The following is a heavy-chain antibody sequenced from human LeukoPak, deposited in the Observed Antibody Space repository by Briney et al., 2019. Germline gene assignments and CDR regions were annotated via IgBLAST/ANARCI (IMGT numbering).Heavy chain of an antibody. V-gene: IGHV1-3*01. CDR1: GYTFTSYA. CDR3: ARDQVRYYDSSGSSRYFDY. CDR2: INAGNGNT. J-gene: IGHJ4*02. D-gene: IGHD3-22*01. Sequence: ASVKVSCKASGYTFTSYAMHWVRQAPGQRLEWMGWINAGNGNTKYSQKFQGRVTITRDTSASTAYMELSSLRSEDTAVYYCARDQVRYYDSSGSSRYFDYWGQGTLVTVSS.